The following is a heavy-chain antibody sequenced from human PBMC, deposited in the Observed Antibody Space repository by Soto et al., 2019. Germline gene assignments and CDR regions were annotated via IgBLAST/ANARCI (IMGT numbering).Heavy chain of an antibody. J-gene: IGHJ4*02. D-gene: IGHD2-15*01. V-gene: IGHV1-3*01. CDR2: INAGNGNT. CDR3: ATDLFVVVAATLN. Sequence: GASVKVSCKASGYTFTSYAMHWVRQAPGKRLEWMGWINAGNGNTKYSQKFQGRVTMTEDTSTDTAYMELSSLRSEDTAVYYCATDLFVVVAATLNWGQGTLVTVSS. CDR1: GYTFTSYA.